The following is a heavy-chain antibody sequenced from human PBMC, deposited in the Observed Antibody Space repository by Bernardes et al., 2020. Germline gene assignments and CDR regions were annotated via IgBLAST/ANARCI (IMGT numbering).Heavy chain of an antibody. CDR3: ARDNLLGEYVTTGYAFDY. J-gene: IGHJ4*02. CDR1: GGSISGYY. D-gene: IGHD3-22*01. V-gene: IGHV4-59*01. CDR2: VYYSGSS. Sequence: SESLSLTCTVSGGSISGYYGSWIRQTPLKGLEWIGSVYYSGSSNYNPSLKSRVSISIDTSKNQFSLKLSSVSAADTAVYYCARDNLLGEYVTTGYAFDYWGQGTLVTVAS.